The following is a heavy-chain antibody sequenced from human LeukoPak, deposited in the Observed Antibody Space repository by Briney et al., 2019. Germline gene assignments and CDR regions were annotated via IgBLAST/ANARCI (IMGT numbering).Heavy chain of an antibody. CDR3: ARGAVAGVNWFDP. V-gene: IGHV1-18*04. CDR1: GYTFTGYY. J-gene: IGHJ5*02. D-gene: IGHD6-19*01. Sequence: GASVKVSCKASGYTFTGYYMHWVRQAPGQGLEWMGWISAYNGNTNYAQKLQGRVTMTTDTSTSTAYMELRSLRSDDTAVYYCARGAVAGVNWFDPWGQGTLVTVSS. CDR2: ISAYNGNT.